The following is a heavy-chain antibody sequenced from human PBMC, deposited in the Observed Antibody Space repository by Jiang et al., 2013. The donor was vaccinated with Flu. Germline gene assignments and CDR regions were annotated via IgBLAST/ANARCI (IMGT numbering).Heavy chain of an antibody. D-gene: IGHD1-26*01. CDR2: XKSKSEGETT. V-gene: IGHV3-15*01. J-gene: IGHJ4*02. CDR3: TTAPGRSGTYWGPFD. Sequence: EWVGRXKSKSEGETTEYAXPVKGRFTISRDDSENMLYLQMNSLKTEDTALYYCTTAPGRSGTYWGPFDWGQGTLVTVSS.